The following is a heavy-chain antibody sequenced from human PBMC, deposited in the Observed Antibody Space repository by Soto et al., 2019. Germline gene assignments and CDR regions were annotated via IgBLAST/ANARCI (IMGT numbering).Heavy chain of an antibody. CDR2: IDYSGST. J-gene: IGHJ6*02. CDR3: ARGPEMAGVSGCFYYYDGMDV. Sequence: QVQLQESGPGLVKPSQTLSLTCTVSGCSISSGGYYWSWIRQHPGKVLEWIGDIDYSGSTYYNPYLKDRFTMSVDTSKKQCSLNLSYVTAAETAVYYCARGPEMAGVSGCFYYYDGMDVWGQGTTVTVSS. V-gene: IGHV4-31*03. D-gene: IGHD2-8*01. CDR1: GCSISSGGYY.